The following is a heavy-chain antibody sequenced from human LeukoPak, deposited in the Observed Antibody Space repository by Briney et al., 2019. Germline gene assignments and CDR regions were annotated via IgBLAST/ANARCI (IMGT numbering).Heavy chain of an antibody. CDR1: GGSFSGYY. V-gene: IGHV4-34*01. CDR2: INHSGST. D-gene: IGHD3-16*01. CDR3: ARGRLSPDY. J-gene: IGHJ4*02. Sequence: SETLSLTCAVYGGSFSGYYWSWIRQPPGKGLEWIGEINHSGSTNYNPSLKSRVTISVDTSKNQFFLKLSSVTAADTAVYYCARGRLSPDYWGQGTLVTVSS.